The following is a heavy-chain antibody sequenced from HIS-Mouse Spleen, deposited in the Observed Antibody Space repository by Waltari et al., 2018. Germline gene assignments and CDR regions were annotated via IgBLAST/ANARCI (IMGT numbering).Heavy chain of an antibody. CDR2: IYHSGST. V-gene: IGHV4-30-2*01. CDR3: ARESWNKGVVDY. D-gene: IGHD1-1*01. CDR1: GGSLSCGGYP. J-gene: IGHJ4*02. Sequence: QLQLQESGSGLVKPSQTLSLTCAVSGGSLSCGGYPWSWFRQPPGKGLEWIGYIYHSGSTYYNPSLKSRVTISVARSKNQFSLKLSSVTAADTAVYYCARESWNKGVVDYWGQGTLVTVSS.